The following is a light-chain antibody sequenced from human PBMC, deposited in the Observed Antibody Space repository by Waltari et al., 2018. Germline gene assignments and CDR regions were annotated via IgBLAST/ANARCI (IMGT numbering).Light chain of an antibody. Sequence: QSVLTQPPSASGTPGQRVNISCSGISSNIGSNSVNWYQHLPGTAPKLLIYSDNQRPSGVPDRFSGSKSGASASLAISGLQSEDEADYYCAAWDVSLNGLVFGGGTKLTVL. CDR3: AAWDVSLNGLV. CDR1: SSNIGSNS. V-gene: IGLV1-44*01. CDR2: SDN. J-gene: IGLJ2*01.